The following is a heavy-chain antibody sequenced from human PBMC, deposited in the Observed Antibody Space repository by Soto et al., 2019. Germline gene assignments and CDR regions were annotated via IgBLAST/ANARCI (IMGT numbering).Heavy chain of an antibody. J-gene: IGHJ4*02. D-gene: IGHD3-3*01. CDR2: IHRGGNT. CDR3: ARDPGYGLPFLEYLFH. Sequence: GGSLRLSCAASGFTVSSYYMSWVRQAPGKGLEWVSIIHRGGNTYYADSVKGRFTISRDNSNNMLFLQMNSLRADNTAVYYCARDPGYGLPFLEYLFHRGQGTLVTVSS. CDR1: GFTVSSYY. V-gene: IGHV3-66*01.